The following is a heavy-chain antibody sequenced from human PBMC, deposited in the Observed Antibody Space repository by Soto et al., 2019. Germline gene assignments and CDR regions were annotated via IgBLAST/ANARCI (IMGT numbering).Heavy chain of an antibody. V-gene: IGHV4-59*01. CDR3: ARESVPGGSNWFDP. Sequence: SETLSLTCTVSGGSISSYYWSWIRQPPGKGLEWIGYIYYSGSTNYNPSLKSRVTISVDTSKNQFSLKLSSVTAADTAVCYCARESVPGGSNWFDPWGQGTLVTVSS. CDR1: GGSISSYY. D-gene: IGHD2-15*01. J-gene: IGHJ5*02. CDR2: IYYSGST.